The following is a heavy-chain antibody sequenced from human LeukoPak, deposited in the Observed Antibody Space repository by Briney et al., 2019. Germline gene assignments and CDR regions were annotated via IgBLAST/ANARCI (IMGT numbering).Heavy chain of an antibody. J-gene: IGHJ6*02. CDR1: GFTVSSNY. CDR2: IYSGGST. Sequence: GGSLRLSCAASGFTVSSNYMSWVRQAPGKGLEWVSVIYSGGSTYYADSVKGRITISRDNSKNTLYLQMNSLRAEDTAVYYCARSTWGSRRYYYYGMDVWGQGTTVTVSS. D-gene: IGHD7-27*01. CDR3: ARSTWGSRRYYYYGMDV. V-gene: IGHV3-66*02.